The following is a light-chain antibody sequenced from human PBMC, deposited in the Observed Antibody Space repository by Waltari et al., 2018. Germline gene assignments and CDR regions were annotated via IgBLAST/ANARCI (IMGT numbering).Light chain of an antibody. V-gene: IGKV3-15*01. CDR2: GAS. Sequence: EIVMTQSPATLSVSPGERATLSCRVSQSVGRNIAWYQKKPGQAPRSLISGASNRATGIPARFSGSGYGTEFTLTISSLQSEDFAVYYCQQYNNWPPLTFGGGTTVEI. CDR1: QSVGRN. J-gene: IGKJ4*01. CDR3: QQYNNWPPLT.